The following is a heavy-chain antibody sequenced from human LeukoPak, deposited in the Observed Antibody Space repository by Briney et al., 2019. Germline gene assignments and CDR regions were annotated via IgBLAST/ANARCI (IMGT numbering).Heavy chain of an antibody. J-gene: IGHJ1*01. V-gene: IGHV4-4*07. CDR2: IYTSGSS. CDR1: GGSISSYY. Sequence: SETLSLTCTVSGGSISSYYWSWIRQPAGKGLEWMGRIYTSGSSNYNPSLKSRVTMSVDTSKNQFSLKLSSVTAADTAVYYCARGYQLPTFQHWGQGTLVTVSS. D-gene: IGHD2-2*01. CDR3: ARGYQLPTFQH.